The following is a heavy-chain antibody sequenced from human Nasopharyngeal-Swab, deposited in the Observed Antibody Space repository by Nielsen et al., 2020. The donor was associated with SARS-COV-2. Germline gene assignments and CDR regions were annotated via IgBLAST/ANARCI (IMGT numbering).Heavy chain of an antibody. V-gene: IGHV1-46*01. J-gene: IGHJ4*02. CDR2: INPSGGSA. CDR1: GYTFTSYY. CDR3: ARGPVAVVVADNYFDH. D-gene: IGHD2-15*01. Sequence: ASVKVSCKASGYTFTSYYLHWVRQAPGQGLEWMGIINPSGGSATYAQKFQRRVTFTRDTSTTTFYMELSSLGSEDTAVYYCARGPVAVVVADNYFDHWGQGTLVTVSS.